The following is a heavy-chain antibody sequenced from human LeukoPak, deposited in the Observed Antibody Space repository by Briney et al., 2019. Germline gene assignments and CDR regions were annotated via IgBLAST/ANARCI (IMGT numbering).Heavy chain of an antibody. D-gene: IGHD3-9*01. V-gene: IGHV4-39*07. CDR2: IYYSGST. Sequence: PSETLSLTCTVSGGSISSSSYYWGWIRQPPGKGLEWIGSIYYSGSTYYNPSLKSRVTISVDTSKNQFSLKLSSVTAADTAVYYCARDGDYDILTGYTRRYAFDIWGQGTMVTVSS. CDR3: ARDGDYDILTGYTRRYAFDI. CDR1: GGSISSSSYY. J-gene: IGHJ3*02.